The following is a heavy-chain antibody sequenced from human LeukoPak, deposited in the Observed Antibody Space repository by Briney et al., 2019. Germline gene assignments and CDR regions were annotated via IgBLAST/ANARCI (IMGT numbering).Heavy chain of an antibody. CDR2: ISAYNGNT. Sequence: ASVKVSCKASGYTFTSYGISWVRQAPGRGLEWMGWISAYNGNTNYAQKLQGRVTMTTDTSTSTAYMELRSLRSDDTAVYYCARDYVGATAGAHWFDPWGQGTLVTVSS. V-gene: IGHV1-18*01. CDR3: ARDYVGATAGAHWFDP. CDR1: GYTFTSYG. D-gene: IGHD1-26*01. J-gene: IGHJ5*02.